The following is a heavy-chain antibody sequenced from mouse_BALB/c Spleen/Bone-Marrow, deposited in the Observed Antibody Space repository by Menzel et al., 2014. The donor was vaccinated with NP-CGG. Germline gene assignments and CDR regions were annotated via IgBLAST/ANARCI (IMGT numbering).Heavy chain of an antibody. J-gene: IGHJ2*01. Sequence: EVKLVESGGGLVKPGGSLKLSCAASGFTLSSYTMSWVRQTPEKRLEWVATISSGGSYTYYPDSVKGRFTISRDNAKNTLYLQMSSLKSEDTAMYYCTREDTNWDFDYWGQGTTLTVSS. CDR3: TREDTNWDFDY. V-gene: IGHV5-6-4*01. D-gene: IGHD4-1*01. CDR2: ISSGGSYT. CDR1: GFTLSSYT.